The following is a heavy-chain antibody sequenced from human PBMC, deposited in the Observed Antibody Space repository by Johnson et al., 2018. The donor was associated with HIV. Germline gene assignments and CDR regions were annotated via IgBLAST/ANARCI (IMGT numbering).Heavy chain of an antibody. J-gene: IGHJ3*02. V-gene: IGHV3-15*01. CDR3: TTGSSGSNAFDI. CDR1: GFTFSNAW. Sequence: VQLVESGGGLVKPGGSLRLSCAASGFTFSNAWMSWVRQAPGKGLEWVGRIKSKTDGGTTDYAATVKGTFNISNDDSKNTLYLQMNSLKTEDTAVYYCTTGSSGSNAFDIWGQGTMVTVSS. CDR2: IKSKTDGGTT. D-gene: IGHD3-22*01.